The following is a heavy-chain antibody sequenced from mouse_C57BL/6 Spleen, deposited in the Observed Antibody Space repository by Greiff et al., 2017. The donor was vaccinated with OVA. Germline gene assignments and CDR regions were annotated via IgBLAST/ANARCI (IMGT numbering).Heavy chain of an antibody. CDR1: GYTFTSYR. CDR2: IHPNSGST. Sequence: VQLQQPGAELVKPGASVKLSCKASGYTFTSYRMHWVKQRPGQGLEWIGMIHPNSGSTNYNEKFKSKATLTVDKSSSTAYMQLSSLTSEDSAVYYCARDYGSSPWYFDVWGTGTTVTVSS. J-gene: IGHJ1*03. CDR3: ARDYGSSPWYFDV. D-gene: IGHD1-1*01. V-gene: IGHV1-64*01.